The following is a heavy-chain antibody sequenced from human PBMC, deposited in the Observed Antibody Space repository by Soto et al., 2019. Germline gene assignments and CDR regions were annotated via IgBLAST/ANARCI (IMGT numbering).Heavy chain of an antibody. J-gene: IGHJ3*02. V-gene: IGHV3-74*01. CDR3: ARDWYYYGTSDHFSADAFDI. Sequence: EVHLVESGGGLVQPGGSLRLSCAASGFTSSSYWMHWVRQAPGKGLVWVSRISNDGTSTNYADSVKGRFTISRDNAKNTVYLEMNSLRAEDTAVYYCARDWYYYGTSDHFSADAFDIWGQGTTVTVSS. CDR1: GFTSSSYW. D-gene: IGHD3-22*01. CDR2: ISNDGTST.